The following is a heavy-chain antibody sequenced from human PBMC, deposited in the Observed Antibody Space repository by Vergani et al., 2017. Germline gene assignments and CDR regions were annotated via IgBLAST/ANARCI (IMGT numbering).Heavy chain of an antibody. Sequence: QVQLQESGPGLVKPSQTLSLTCPVPGGSISSGDYYWSWIRPPPGKGLEWFGYIYYSGSPYYNPSLKSRVTISVDTSKNQFSLKLSSVTAAAPAVYYCASLQTTVVRGGVDYWGQGTLVTVSS. CDR1: GGSISSGDYY. D-gene: IGHD4-23*01. CDR2: IYYSGSP. CDR3: ASLQTTVVRGGVDY. J-gene: IGHJ4*02. V-gene: IGHV4-30-4*01.